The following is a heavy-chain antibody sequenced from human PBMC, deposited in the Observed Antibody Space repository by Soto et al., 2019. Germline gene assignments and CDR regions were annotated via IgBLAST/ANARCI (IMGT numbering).Heavy chain of an antibody. J-gene: IGHJ6*02. CDR1: GFTFSSYA. Sequence: QVQLVESGGGVVQTGRSLRLSCAASGFTFSSYAMHWVRQAPGKGLEWLAVISYDGSNKCYADSVKGRFTIYRDNSKNTLYLQMNSRRAEDTAVYYCARPRSDSSSLSYYYYGMDVWGQGTTVTVSS. V-gene: IGHV3-30-3*01. CDR3: ARPRSDSSSLSYYYYGMDV. D-gene: IGHD6-6*01. CDR2: ISYDGSNK.